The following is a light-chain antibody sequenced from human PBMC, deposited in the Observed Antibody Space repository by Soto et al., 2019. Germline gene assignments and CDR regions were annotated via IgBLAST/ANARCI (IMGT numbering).Light chain of an antibody. CDR3: QTWGPDIVI. J-gene: IGLJ2*01. CDR1: SAYSSYA. V-gene: IGLV4-69*01. CDR2: LNSDGSH. Sequence: QPVLTQSPSASASLGASVKLTCTLSSAYSSYAIAWHRQQPEKGPRYLMKLNSDGSHNRGDGIPDRFSGSSSGTERDLTISSLQSEDEADYYCQTWGPDIVIFGGGTKLTVL.